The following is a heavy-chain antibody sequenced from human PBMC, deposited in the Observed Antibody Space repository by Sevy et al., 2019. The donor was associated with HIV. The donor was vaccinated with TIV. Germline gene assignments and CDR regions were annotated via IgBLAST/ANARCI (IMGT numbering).Heavy chain of an antibody. D-gene: IGHD3-3*01. Sequence: AAVKVSCEASGYTFTVYYLHWVGQAPRQELEWMGWFNPNSGDTNYPQKFQGRVTMTSDTSIVTAYMELSRLKSDDTAVYYCARASGIFGPGEYFLHWGQGTMVTVSS. CDR1: GYTFTVYY. V-gene: IGHV1-2*02. CDR2: FNPNSGDT. J-gene: IGHJ1*01. CDR3: ARASGIFGPGEYFLH.